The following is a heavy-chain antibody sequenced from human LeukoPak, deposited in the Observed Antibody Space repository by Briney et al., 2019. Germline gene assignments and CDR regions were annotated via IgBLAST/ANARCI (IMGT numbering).Heavy chain of an antibody. CDR3: ARDRGRYYDSRGFYWGYYDS. CDR2: IYYSGST. CDR1: GGSISSSSYY. Sequence: SETLSLTCTVSGGSISSSSYYWGWIRQPPGKGLEWIGSIYYSGSTYYNPSLKSRVTISVDTSKNQFSLKLSSVTAADTAVYYCARDRGRYYDSRGFYWGYYDSWGQGILVTVST. J-gene: IGHJ4*02. V-gene: IGHV4-39*02. D-gene: IGHD3-22*01.